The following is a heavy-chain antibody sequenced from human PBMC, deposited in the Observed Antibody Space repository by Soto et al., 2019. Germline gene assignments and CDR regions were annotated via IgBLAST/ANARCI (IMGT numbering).Heavy chain of an antibody. CDR3: TTAYQGGYSYGYYYYGMDV. CDR1: GFTFSNAW. Sequence: GESLKISCAASGFTFSNAWMSWVRQAPGKGLEWVGRIKSKTDGGTTDYAAPVKGRFTISRDDSKNTLYLQMNSLKTEDTAVYYCTTAYQGGYSYGYYYYGMDVWGQGTTVTVSS. J-gene: IGHJ6*02. CDR2: IKSKTDGGTT. V-gene: IGHV3-15*01. D-gene: IGHD5-18*01.